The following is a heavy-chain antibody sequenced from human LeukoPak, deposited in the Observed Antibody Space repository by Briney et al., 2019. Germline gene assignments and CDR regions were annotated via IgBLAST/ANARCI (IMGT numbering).Heavy chain of an antibody. Sequence: PGGSLRLSCAASGFTFSSYAMHWVRQAPGKGLEWVAVISYDGSNKYYADSVKGRFTISRDNSKNTLYLQVNSLRAEDTAVYYCARDSIVGATTRFDYWGQGTLVTVSS. J-gene: IGHJ4*02. D-gene: IGHD1-26*01. CDR3: ARDSIVGATTRFDY. CDR2: ISYDGSNK. V-gene: IGHV3-30-3*01. CDR1: GFTFSSYA.